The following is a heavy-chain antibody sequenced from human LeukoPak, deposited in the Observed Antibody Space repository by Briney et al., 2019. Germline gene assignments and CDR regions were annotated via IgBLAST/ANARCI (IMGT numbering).Heavy chain of an antibody. CDR1: GFTVSSNY. CDR2: IYSGGST. J-gene: IGHJ6*02. Sequence: GGSLRLSCAASGFTVSSNYMSWVRQAPGKGLEWVSVIYSGGSTYYADSVKGRFTISRDNSKNTLYMQMNSLRAEDTAVYYCAKDYGYYSSYYYGMDVWGQGTTVTVSS. D-gene: IGHD4-11*01. CDR3: AKDYGYYSSYYYGMDV. V-gene: IGHV3-53*05.